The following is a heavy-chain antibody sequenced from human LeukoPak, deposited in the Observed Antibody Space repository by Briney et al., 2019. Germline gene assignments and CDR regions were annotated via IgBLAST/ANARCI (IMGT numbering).Heavy chain of an antibody. J-gene: IGHJ3*02. D-gene: IGHD2-15*01. CDR1: GFPFSSNE. Sequence: PGGSLRLSCAASGFPFSSNEMNWVRQAPGKGLEWASYIVSSGSSIYYADSVRGRFTISRDNAKNSLYLQMNSLRAEDTAIYYCVRGGYCSGGTCYKWNAFDIWGQGTRVTVSS. CDR2: IVSSGSSI. V-gene: IGHV3-48*03. CDR3: VRGGYCSGGTCYKWNAFDI.